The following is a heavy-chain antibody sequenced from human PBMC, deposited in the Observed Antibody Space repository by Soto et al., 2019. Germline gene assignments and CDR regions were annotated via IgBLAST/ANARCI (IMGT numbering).Heavy chain of an antibody. V-gene: IGHV3-64*01. CDR2: ISSNGGTT. Sequence: EVQLAESGGGMVQPWGSLSLSCVASGFTFSSYDMHWVRQAPGKGLEYVSSISSNGGTTYYGNSVKGRFTISRDNSKNTLYLQMGSLRAEDMAVYYCVRRVSGNYDYWGQGTLVTVSS. J-gene: IGHJ4*02. CDR3: VRRVSGNYDY. CDR1: GFTFSSYD. D-gene: IGHD1-7*01.